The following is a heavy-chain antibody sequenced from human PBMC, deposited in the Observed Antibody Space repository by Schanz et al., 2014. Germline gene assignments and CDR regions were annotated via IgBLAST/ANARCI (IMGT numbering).Heavy chain of an antibody. J-gene: IGHJ5*02. Sequence: VQLVESGGGLVQPGGSLRLSCVASGFTSSNYWMTWVRQAPGKGLEWVANIKQDESEKYYVDSVKGRFTISRDNAKNSLFLHMNSLRAEDTAVYYCVRDILHRVYDSGSPWGQGTLVTVSS. V-gene: IGHV3-7*04. CDR1: GFTSSNYW. CDR2: IKQDESEK. CDR3: VRDILHRVYDSGSP. D-gene: IGHD3-10*01.